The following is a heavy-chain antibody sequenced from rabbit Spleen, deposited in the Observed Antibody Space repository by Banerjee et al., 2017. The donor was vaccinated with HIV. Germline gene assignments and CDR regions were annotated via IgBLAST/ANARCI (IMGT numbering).Heavy chain of an antibody. V-gene: IGHV1S47*01. J-gene: IGHJ3*01. CDR3: VRQLYTYRKAGYAAATRLDL. CDR1: GFSFSGGYY. CDR2: TDPVFGSA. D-gene: IGHD6-1*01. Sequence: QEQLVESGGGLVQPEGSLTLTCKASGFSFSGGYYMCWVRQAPGKGLEWIGYTDPVFGSAYYASWVNGRFTISRDNAQNTVFLHVTSLTAADTATYFCVRQLYTYRKAGYAAATRLDLWGPGTLVTVS.